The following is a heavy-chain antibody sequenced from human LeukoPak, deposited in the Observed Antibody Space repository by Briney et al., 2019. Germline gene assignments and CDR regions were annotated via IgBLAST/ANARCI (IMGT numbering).Heavy chain of an antibody. CDR2: ISSSSSYI. J-gene: IGHJ4*02. Sequence: GGSLRLSCAASGFTFDDYAMHWDRQAPGKGLEWVSSISSSSSYIYYADSVKGRFTISRDNAKNSLYLQMNSLRAEDTAVYYCARDRGTGEDDYWGQGTLVTVSS. CDR3: ARDRGTGEDDY. CDR1: GFTFDDYA. V-gene: IGHV3-21*01. D-gene: IGHD1-26*01.